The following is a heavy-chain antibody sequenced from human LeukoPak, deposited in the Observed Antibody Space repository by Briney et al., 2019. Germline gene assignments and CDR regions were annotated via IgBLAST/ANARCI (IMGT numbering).Heavy chain of an antibody. D-gene: IGHD3-10*01. V-gene: IGHV4-30-4*01. Sequence: SQTLSLTCTVCGGSNSRGHYYWSWIRKPPGKGLEWIGYIYYSGSTYYNPSLKSRVTISVDTSKNQFSLKLSSVTAADTAVYYCARETGSGSPDYWGQGTLVTVSS. J-gene: IGHJ4*02. CDR1: GGSNSRGHYY. CDR3: ARETGSGSPDY. CDR2: IYYSGST.